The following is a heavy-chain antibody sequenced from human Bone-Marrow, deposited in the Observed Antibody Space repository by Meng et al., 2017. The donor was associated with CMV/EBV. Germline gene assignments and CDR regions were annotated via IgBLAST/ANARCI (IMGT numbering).Heavy chain of an antibody. D-gene: IGHD2-15*01. V-gene: IGHV4-34*01. J-gene: IGHJ4*02. CDR2: IYHSGST. CDR3: ANSLTYPDY. CDR1: SSAFSCYC. Sequence: EEPHQWVAGPLKPSDTLFTAFAVYSSAFSCYCCSWLRPPPGKGLELIGDIYHSGSTNYNPSIKSLVIISVDTSKNQFPLKMSSVTAEDAVVYYCANSLTYPDYWGQETLVTVSS.